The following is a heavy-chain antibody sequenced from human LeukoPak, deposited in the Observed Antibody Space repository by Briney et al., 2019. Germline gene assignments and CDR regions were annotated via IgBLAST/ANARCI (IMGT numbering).Heavy chain of an antibody. CDR2: INHSGST. CDR1: GGSFSGYY. V-gene: IGHV4-34*01. CDR3: AREKDYYDSSGYSGEWFDP. J-gene: IGHJ5*02. Sequence: SETLSLTCAVYGGSFSGYYWSWICQPPGKGLEWIGEINHSGSTNYNPSLKSRVTISVDTSKNQFSLKLSSVTAADTAVYYCAREKDYYDSSGYSGEWFDPWGQGTLVTVSS. D-gene: IGHD3-22*01.